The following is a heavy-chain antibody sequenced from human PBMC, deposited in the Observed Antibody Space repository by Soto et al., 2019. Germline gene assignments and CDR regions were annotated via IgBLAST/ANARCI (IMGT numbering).Heavy chain of an antibody. D-gene: IGHD1-20*01. CDR1: GYTFNNYG. J-gene: IGHJ4*02. V-gene: IGHV1-18*01. CDR2: ISAYNGRT. CDR3: ARWRGYNNYYYVSDS. Sequence: QVQLVQSGAEVKKPGASVKVSCKASGYTFNNYGITWVRQAPGQGLERMGWISAYNGRTNYAQKVQGRVTMTTDTSTSTAYMELRSLTSDDTAVYYCARWRGYNNYYYVSDSWGQGTLVTVSS.